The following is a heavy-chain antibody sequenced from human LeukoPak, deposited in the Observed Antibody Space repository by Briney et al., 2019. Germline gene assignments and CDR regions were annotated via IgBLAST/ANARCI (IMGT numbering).Heavy chain of an antibody. D-gene: IGHD3-22*01. Sequence: PSETLSLTCAVYGGSFSGYYWSWIRQPPGKGLEWIGEINHSGSTNYNPSLKSRVTISVDTSKNQFSLKLSSVTAADTAVYYCASRPYYYDSSGYYLDYWGQGTLVTVSS. CDR2: INHSGST. CDR1: GGSFSGYY. J-gene: IGHJ4*02. V-gene: IGHV4-34*01. CDR3: ASRPYYYDSSGYYLDY.